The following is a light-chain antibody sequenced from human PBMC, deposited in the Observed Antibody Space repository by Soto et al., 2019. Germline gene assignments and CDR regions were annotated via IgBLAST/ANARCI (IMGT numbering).Light chain of an antibody. CDR2: KAS. CDR3: QQYKAYAYT. V-gene: IGKV1-5*03. J-gene: IGKJ2*01. CDR1: QSLNIW. Sequence: DIQMTQSPSTLSASVGHRVTITCRATQSLNIWLAWYQQKPGKAPKLLISKASSLESGVPSRFSGSGSGTEFSLTISSLQPDDFANYYCQQYKAYAYTFGQGTKLEMK.